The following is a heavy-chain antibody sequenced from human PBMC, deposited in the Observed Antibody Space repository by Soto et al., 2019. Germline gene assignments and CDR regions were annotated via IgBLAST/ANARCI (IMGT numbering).Heavy chain of an antibody. CDR3: ARSRIAAADFDY. V-gene: IGHV3-33*01. Sequence: GGSLRLSCAASGFTFSSYGMHWVRQAPGKGLEWVAVIWFDGSNEYYVDFVKGRFTISRDNSKNTLYLQMNSLRAEDTAVYYCARSRIAAADFDYWGQGTLVTVSS. CDR1: GFTFSSYG. J-gene: IGHJ4*02. D-gene: IGHD6-13*01. CDR2: IWFDGSNE.